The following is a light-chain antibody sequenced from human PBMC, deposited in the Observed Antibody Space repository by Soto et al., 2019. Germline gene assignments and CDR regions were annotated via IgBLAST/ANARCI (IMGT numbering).Light chain of an antibody. Sequence: DIQMTQSPSSLSASVGDRVTNTCRASQSISSYLNWYQQKPGKAPKLLIYAASSLQSGVSSRFSGSGSGTVFTLTISSLQPEDFATYYCQQSYSTPQTFGQGTKVDIK. J-gene: IGKJ2*01. CDR3: QQSYSTPQT. V-gene: IGKV1-39*01. CDR2: AAS. CDR1: QSISSY.